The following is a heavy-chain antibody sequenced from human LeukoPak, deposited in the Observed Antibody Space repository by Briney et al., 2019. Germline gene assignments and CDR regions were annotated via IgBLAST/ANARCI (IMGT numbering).Heavy chain of an antibody. V-gene: IGHV4-39*07. CDR2: IYYSGST. D-gene: IGHD6-13*01. CDR1: GGSISSSSYY. J-gene: IGHJ4*02. Sequence: SETLSLTCTVSGGSISSSSYYWGWIRQPPGKGLEWIGSIYYSGSTYYNPSLKSRVTISVDTSKNQFSLKLSSVTAADTAVYYCARVETEKSSSWYEILYYFDYWGQGTLVTVSS. CDR3: ARVETEKSSSWYEILYYFDY.